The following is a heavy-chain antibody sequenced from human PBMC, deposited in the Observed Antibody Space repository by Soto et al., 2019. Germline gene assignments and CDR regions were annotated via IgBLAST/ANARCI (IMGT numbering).Heavy chain of an antibody. CDR1: GGTFSSYA. CDR3: AREIRLLLTNWFDP. D-gene: IGHD3-22*01. CDR2: IIPIFGTA. Sequence: ASVKVSCKASGGTFSSYAISWVRQAPGQGLEWMGGIIPIFGTANYAQKFQGRVTITADESTSTAYMELSSLRSEDTAVYYCAREIRLLLTNWFDPWGQGTLVTVSS. V-gene: IGHV1-69*13. J-gene: IGHJ5*02.